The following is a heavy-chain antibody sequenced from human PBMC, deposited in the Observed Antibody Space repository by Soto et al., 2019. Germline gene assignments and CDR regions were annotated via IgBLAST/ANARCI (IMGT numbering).Heavy chain of an antibody. Sequence: QVQLVESGGGVVQTGRSLRLSCAASGFTFSSYGMHWVRQAPGKGLEWVAVISYDGSNKYYVDSVKGRFTISRDNSKNTLYLQMNSLRAEDTAVYYCAPWFGAFDYWGQGTLVTVSS. CDR2: ISYDGSNK. V-gene: IGHV3-30*03. CDR3: APWFGAFDY. CDR1: GFTFSSYG. D-gene: IGHD3-10*01. J-gene: IGHJ4*02.